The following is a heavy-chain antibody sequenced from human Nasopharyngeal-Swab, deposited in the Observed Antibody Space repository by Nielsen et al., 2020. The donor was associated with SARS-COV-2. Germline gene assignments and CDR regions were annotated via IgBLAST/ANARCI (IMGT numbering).Heavy chain of an antibody. CDR3: ARDLGYIRYCSGGSCYQDY. J-gene: IGHJ4*02. Sequence: ASVKVSCKASGYTFTGYYMHWVRQAPGQGLEWMGLINPNSVGTNYAQKFQGRVTMTRDTSISTAYMELSRLRSDDTAVYYCARDLGYIRYCSGGSCYQDYWGQGTLVTVSS. CDR1: GYTFTGYY. D-gene: IGHD2-15*01. V-gene: IGHV1-2*06. CDR2: INPNSVGT.